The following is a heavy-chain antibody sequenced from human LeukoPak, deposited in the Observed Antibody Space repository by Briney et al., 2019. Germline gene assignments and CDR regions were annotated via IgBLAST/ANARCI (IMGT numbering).Heavy chain of an antibody. V-gene: IGHV3-48*01. J-gene: IGHJ4*02. CDR3: ARESTEVFDY. D-gene: IGHD4-11*01. CDR2: ISSSNTI. Sequence: GGSLRLSCAASGFTFSSYNMNWVRQAPGKGLEWVSSISSSNTIYYADSVKGRFTISRDNAKNSLYLQMNNLRAEDTAVYYCARESTEVFDYWGQGTLVTVSS. CDR1: GFTFSSYN.